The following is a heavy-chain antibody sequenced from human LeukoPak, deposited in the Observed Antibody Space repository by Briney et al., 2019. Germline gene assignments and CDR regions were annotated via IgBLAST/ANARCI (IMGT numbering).Heavy chain of an antibody. V-gene: IGHV4-30-4*01. CDR1: GGSISSGDYY. D-gene: IGHD2-2*01. CDR2: IYYSGST. J-gene: IGHJ6*02. CDR3: ARVFVVVPAAIGYYYYGMDV. Sequence: SETLSPTCAVSGGSISSGDYYWSWIRQPPGKGLEWIGYIYYSGSTYYNPSLKSRVTISVDTSKNQFSLKLSSVTAADTAVYYCARVFVVVPAAIGYYYYGMDVWGQGTTVTVSS.